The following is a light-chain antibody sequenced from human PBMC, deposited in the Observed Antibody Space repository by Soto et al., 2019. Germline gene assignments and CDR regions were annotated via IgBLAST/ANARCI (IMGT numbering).Light chain of an antibody. V-gene: IGKV1-5*03. J-gene: IGKJ2*01. Sequence: DIQMTQSPSTLSASVGDRVTITCRASQSISSWLAWYQQKPGKXPKXXIYKASSLESGVPSRFSGSVSETGLTITISSLQPEDGETDYGQQRYSAPRTFGQGTKVDIK. CDR1: QSISSW. CDR2: KAS. CDR3: QQRYSAPRT.